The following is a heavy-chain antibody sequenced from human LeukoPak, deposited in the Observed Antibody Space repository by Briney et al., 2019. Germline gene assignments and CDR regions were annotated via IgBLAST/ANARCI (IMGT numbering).Heavy chain of an antibody. Sequence: SETLSLTCTVSGGSISSSSYYWGWIRQPPGKGLEWIGSIYYSGSTYYNPSLKSRVTISVDTSKNQFSLKLSSVTAADTAVYYCASSIYDYVWGSYRWEDYWGQGTLVTVSS. V-gene: IGHV4-39*07. J-gene: IGHJ4*02. D-gene: IGHD3-16*02. CDR2: IYYSGST. CDR3: ASSIYDYVWGSYRWEDY. CDR1: GGSISSSSYY.